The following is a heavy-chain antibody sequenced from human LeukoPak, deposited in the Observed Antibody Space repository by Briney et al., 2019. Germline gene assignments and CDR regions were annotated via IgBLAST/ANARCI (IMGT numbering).Heavy chain of an antibody. Sequence: SETLSLTCAVYGGSFSGYYWSWIRQPPGKGLEWIGEINHSGSTNYNPSLKSRVTISVDTSKNQFSLKLSSVTAADTAVYYCARVRYSYGYRGYYYYYGMDVWGQGTTVTVSS. V-gene: IGHV4-34*01. D-gene: IGHD5-18*01. CDR2: INHSGST. CDR3: ARVRYSYGYRGYYYYYGMDV. J-gene: IGHJ6*02. CDR1: GGSFSGYY.